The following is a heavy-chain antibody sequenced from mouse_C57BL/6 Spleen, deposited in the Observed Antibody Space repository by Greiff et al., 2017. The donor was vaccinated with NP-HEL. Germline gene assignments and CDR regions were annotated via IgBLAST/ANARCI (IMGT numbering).Heavy chain of an antibody. CDR2: IDPSDSET. D-gene: IGHD1-1*01. CDR3: ARSLYYGSSLYWYFDV. CDR1: GYTFTSYW. V-gene: IGHV1-52*01. Sequence: QVQLQQPGAELVRPGSSVKLSCKASGYTFTSYWMHWVKQRPIQGLEWIGNIDPSDSETHYNQKFKDKATLTVDKSSSTAYMQLSSLTSEDSAIYYCARSLYYGSSLYWYFDVWGTGTTVTVSS. J-gene: IGHJ1*03.